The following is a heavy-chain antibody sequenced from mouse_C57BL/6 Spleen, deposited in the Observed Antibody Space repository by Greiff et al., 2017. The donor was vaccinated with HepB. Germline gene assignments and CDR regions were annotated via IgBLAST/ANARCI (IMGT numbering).Heavy chain of an antibody. D-gene: IGHD4-1*01. CDR3: ARPYDWDWFAY. CDR1: GFTFSDYG. Sequence: EVHLVESGGGLVKPGGSLKLSCAASGFTFSDYGMHWVRQAPEKGLEWVAYISSGSSTIYYADTVKGRFTISRDNAKNTLFLQMTSLRSEDTAMYYCARPYDWDWFAYWGQGTLVTVSA. CDR2: ISSGSSTI. V-gene: IGHV5-17*01. J-gene: IGHJ3*01.